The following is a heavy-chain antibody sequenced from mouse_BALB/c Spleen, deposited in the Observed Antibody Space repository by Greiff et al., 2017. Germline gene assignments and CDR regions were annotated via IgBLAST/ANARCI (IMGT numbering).Heavy chain of an antibody. J-gene: IGHJ3*01. D-gene: IGHD2-1*01. CDR2: IYPGGGYT. CDR3: ARSLYGTAGFAY. V-gene: IGHV1-63*02. CDR1: GYTFTNYW. Sequence: VQLQQSGAELVRPGTSVKISCKASGYTFTNYWLGWVKQRPGHGLEWIGDIYPGGGYTNYNEKFKGKATLTADTSSSTAYMQLSSLTSEDSAVYFCARSLYGTAGFAYWGQGTLVTVSA.